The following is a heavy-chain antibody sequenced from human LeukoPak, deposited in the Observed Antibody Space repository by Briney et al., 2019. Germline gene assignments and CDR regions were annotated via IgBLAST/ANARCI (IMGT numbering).Heavy chain of an antibody. Sequence: PGGSPRLSCAASGFTFSSYGMHWVRQAPGKGLEWVAFIRYDGSNKYYADSVKGRFTISRDNSKNTLYLQMNSLRAEDTAVYYCAKDRPPYYDILTGYYLDYWGQGTLVTVSS. CDR2: IRYDGSNK. J-gene: IGHJ4*02. CDR1: GFTFSSYG. V-gene: IGHV3-30*02. CDR3: AKDRPPYYDILTGYYLDY. D-gene: IGHD3-9*01.